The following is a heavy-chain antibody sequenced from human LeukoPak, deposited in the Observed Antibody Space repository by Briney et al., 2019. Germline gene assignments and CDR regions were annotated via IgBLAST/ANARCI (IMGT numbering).Heavy chain of an antibody. D-gene: IGHD4-17*01. CDR1: GFTFSSYS. CDR3: ALTVTPRYYYGMDV. CDR2: ISSSSSTI. V-gene: IGHV3-48*04. J-gene: IGHJ6*02. Sequence: SGGSLRLSCAASGFTFSSYSMNWVRQAPGKGLEWVSYISSSSSTIYYADSVKGRFTISRDNAKNSLYLQMNSLRAEDTAVYYCALTVTPRYYYGMDVWGQGTTVTVSS.